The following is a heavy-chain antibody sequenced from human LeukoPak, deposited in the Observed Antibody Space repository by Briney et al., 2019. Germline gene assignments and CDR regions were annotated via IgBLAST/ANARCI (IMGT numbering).Heavy chain of an antibody. J-gene: IGHJ5*02. CDR2: TYYRSKWYN. V-gene: IGHV6-1*01. CDR3: ARYSSSSRWFDP. Sequence: SQTLSLTCAISGDSVSSNSAAWNWIRQSPSRGLEWLGRTYYRSKWYNDYAVSVRSRITINPDTSKNQFFLQLSSVTPEDTAVYYCARYSSSSRWFDPWGQGTLVTVSS. CDR1: GDSVSSNSAA. D-gene: IGHD6-13*01.